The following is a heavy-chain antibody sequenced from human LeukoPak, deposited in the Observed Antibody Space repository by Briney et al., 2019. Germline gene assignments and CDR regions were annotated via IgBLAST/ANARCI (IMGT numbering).Heavy chain of an antibody. V-gene: IGHV1-46*01. CDR1: GYTFTSNY. D-gene: IGHD5-24*01. CDR2: IYPRDGST. CDR3: AREVHERWLQLYYFDY. Sequence: ASVKVSCKASGYTFTSNYIHWVRQAPGQGLEWMGMIYPRDGSTSYAQKFQGRVTMTRDTSTSTVYMELSSLRSEDTAVYYCAREVHERWLQLYYFDYWGQGTLVTVSS. J-gene: IGHJ4*02.